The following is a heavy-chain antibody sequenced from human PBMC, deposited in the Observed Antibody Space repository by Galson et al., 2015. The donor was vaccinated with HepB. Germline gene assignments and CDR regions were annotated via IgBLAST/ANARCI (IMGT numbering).Heavy chain of an antibody. Sequence: SLRLSCAASGFIFNTYSMHWVRQAPGKGLEWVAAITSAGDKEYYADSVKGRCTISRDNSTNMLYLQINSLRAEDTAVYYCVRDRMGRGRGRYSALGYWGLVTLVTFSS. V-gene: IGHV3-30-3*01. CDR3: VRDRMGRGRGRYSALGY. J-gene: IGHJ4*02. CDR2: ITSAGDKE. CDR1: GFIFNTYS. D-gene: IGHD1-26*01.